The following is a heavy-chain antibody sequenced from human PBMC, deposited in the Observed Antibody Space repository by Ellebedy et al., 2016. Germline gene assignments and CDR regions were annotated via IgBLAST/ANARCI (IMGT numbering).Heavy chain of an antibody. J-gene: IGHJ4*02. Sequence: GESLKISCAASGFIFGDYYMNWIRQAPGKGLEWIADIRGSGTSTNYADSVRGRFTISRDNSRNTVYLQMNSLRQEDTAVYFCARDVGRVGDDSWGQGTLVTVSS. CDR1: GFIFGDYY. CDR2: IRGSGTST. CDR3: ARDVGRVGDDS. D-gene: IGHD5-24*01. V-gene: IGHV3-11*06.